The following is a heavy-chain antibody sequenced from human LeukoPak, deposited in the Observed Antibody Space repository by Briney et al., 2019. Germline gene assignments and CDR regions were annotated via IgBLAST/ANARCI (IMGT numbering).Heavy chain of an antibody. CDR3: SKESESYDTSGSTFDY. J-gene: IGHJ4*02. CDR1: GFTFSSYG. V-gene: IGHV3-30*02. CDR2: IRYDGSNK. Sequence: GGSLRLSCAASGFTFSSYGMHWVRQAPGKGLEWVAFIRYDGSNKYYADSVKGRFTISRDDSKNTLYLQMNSLRAEDTAVYYCSKESESYDTSGSTFDYWGQGTLVTVSS. D-gene: IGHD3-22*01.